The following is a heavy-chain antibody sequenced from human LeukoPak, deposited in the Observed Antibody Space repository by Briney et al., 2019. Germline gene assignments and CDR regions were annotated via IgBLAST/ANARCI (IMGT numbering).Heavy chain of an antibody. CDR3: ARQRGYCSGGSCYGGSGWFDP. D-gene: IGHD2-15*01. V-gene: IGHV4-59*08. J-gene: IGHJ5*02. Sequence: PSETLSLTCTVSGGSISSYYWSWIRQPPGKGLEWTGYIYYSGSTNYNPSLKSRVTISVDTSKNQFSLKLSSVTAADTAVYYCARQRGYCSGGSCYGGSGWFDPWGQGTLVTVSS. CDR2: IYYSGST. CDR1: GGSISSYY.